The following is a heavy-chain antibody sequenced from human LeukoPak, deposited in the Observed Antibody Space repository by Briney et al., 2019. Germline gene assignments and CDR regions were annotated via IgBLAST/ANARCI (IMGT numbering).Heavy chain of an antibody. Sequence: ASVKVSCKVSGYTLTELSMHWVRQAPGKGLEWTGGFDPEDGETIYAQKFQGRVTMTEDTSTDTAYMELSSLRSEDTAVYYCATGYGTGLQIFYWGQGTLVTVSS. CDR2: FDPEDGET. CDR3: ATGYGTGLQIFY. D-gene: IGHD1-14*01. V-gene: IGHV1-24*01. CDR1: GYTLTELS. J-gene: IGHJ4*02.